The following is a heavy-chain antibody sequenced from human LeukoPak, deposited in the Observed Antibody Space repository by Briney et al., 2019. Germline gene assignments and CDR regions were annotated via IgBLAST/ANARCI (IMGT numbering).Heavy chain of an antibody. Sequence: GGSLRLSCAASGFTFSSYWMSWVRQAPGKGLEWVANIKQDGSEKYYVDSVKGQFTISRDNAKNSLYLQMNGLRAEDTAVYYCARSITIFGVVITYYFDYWGQGTLVTVSS. CDR3: ARSITIFGVVITYYFDY. V-gene: IGHV3-7*01. CDR2: IKQDGSEK. J-gene: IGHJ4*02. CDR1: GFTFSSYW. D-gene: IGHD3-3*01.